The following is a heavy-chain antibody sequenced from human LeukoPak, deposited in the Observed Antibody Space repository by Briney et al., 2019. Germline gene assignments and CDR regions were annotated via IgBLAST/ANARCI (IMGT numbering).Heavy chain of an antibody. Sequence: SVKVSCKASGGTFSSYAISWVRQAPGQGLEWMGGIIPIFGTANYAQKFQGRVTITADESTSTAYLQWSSLKASDTAMYYCARMYSSSWENWFDPWGQGTLVTVSS. J-gene: IGHJ5*02. V-gene: IGHV1-69*01. D-gene: IGHD6-13*01. CDR2: IIPIFGTA. CDR1: GGTFSSYA. CDR3: ARMYSSSWENWFDP.